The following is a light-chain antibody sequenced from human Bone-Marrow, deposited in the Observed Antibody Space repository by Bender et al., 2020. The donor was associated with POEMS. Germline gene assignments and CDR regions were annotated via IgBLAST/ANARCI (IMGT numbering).Light chain of an antibody. Sequence: QSALTQPASVSGFPGQSITISCTGSGNDIGNYKLVSWYQQFPGKAPKLVIYEVAKRPSGVSDRFSGSRSGTSASLAISGLQSEDEADYCCAVWDDSLNGWVFGGGTKLTVL. CDR3: AVWDDSLNGWV. J-gene: IGLJ3*02. V-gene: IGLV2-14*02. CDR2: EVA. CDR1: GNDIGNYKL.